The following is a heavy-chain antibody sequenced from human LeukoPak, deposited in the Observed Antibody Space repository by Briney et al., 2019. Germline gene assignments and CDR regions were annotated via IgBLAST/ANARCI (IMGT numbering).Heavy chain of an antibody. D-gene: IGHD3-16*01. CDR1: GFTFSSYG. V-gene: IGHV3-30*18. CDR2: ISYDGSNK. Sequence: GGSLSLSCAASGFTFSSYGMHWVRQAPGKGLEWVAVISYDGSNKYYADSVKGRFTISRDNSKNTLYLQMNSLRAEDTAVYYCAKDTTSRYVWRSYSVYYYYGMDVWGQGTTVTVSS. J-gene: IGHJ6*02. CDR3: AKDTTSRYVWRSYSVYYYYGMDV.